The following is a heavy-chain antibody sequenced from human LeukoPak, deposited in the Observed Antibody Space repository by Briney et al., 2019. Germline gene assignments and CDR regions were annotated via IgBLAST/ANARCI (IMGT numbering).Heavy chain of an antibody. J-gene: IGHJ3*02. Sequence: GSLRLSCAASGFTFSSYWMHWVRQAPGKGLVWVSRINSDGSSTSYADSVKGRFTISRDNAKNTLYLQMNSLRAEDTAVYYCAKGTSITMIVVVTADAFDIWGQGTMVTVSS. D-gene: IGHD3-22*01. V-gene: IGHV3-74*01. CDR3: AKGTSITMIVVVTADAFDI. CDR2: INSDGSST. CDR1: GFTFSSYW.